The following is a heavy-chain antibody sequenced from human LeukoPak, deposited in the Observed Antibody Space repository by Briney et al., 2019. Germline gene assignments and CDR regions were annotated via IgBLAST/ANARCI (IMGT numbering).Heavy chain of an antibody. D-gene: IGHD3-16*01. J-gene: IGHJ5*02. V-gene: IGHV3-21*05. CDR2: ISSSSSYI. CDR3: ARDSLVSWFDP. Sequence: GGSLRLSCAASGFTFSSYSMNWVRQAPGKGLEWVSYISSSSSYIYYADSVKGRFTISRDNAKNSLYLQMNSLRAEDTAVYYCARDSLVSWFDPWGQGTLVTVSS. CDR1: GFTFSSYS.